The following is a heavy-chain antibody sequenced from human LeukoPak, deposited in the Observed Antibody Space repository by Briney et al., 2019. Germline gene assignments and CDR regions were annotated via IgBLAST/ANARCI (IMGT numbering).Heavy chain of an antibody. J-gene: IGHJ4*02. Sequence: PGGSLRLSCAASGFTFSSYAIYWVRQAPGKGLEWVSGISGSGGITYFADPVKGRFTISRDNPRNTLYMEMNSLRDEDTAVYYCAVMHRYYDGSGYWVQWGQGTLVTVSS. CDR1: GFTFSSYA. CDR3: AVMHRYYDGSGYWVQ. D-gene: IGHD3-22*01. V-gene: IGHV3-23*01. CDR2: ISGSGGIT.